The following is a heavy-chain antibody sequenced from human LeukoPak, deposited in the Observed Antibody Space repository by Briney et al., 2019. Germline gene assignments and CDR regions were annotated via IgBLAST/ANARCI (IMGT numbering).Heavy chain of an antibody. V-gene: IGHV1-69*13. CDR1: GGTFSSYA. D-gene: IGHD2-8*01. Sequence: VASVKVSCKASGGTFSSYAISWVRQAPGQGLEWMGGIIPIFGTANYAQKFQGRVTITADESTSTAYMELSSLRSEDTAVYYCARARPGDCTNGVCYTGDAFDIWGQGTMVTVSS. J-gene: IGHJ3*02. CDR2: IIPIFGTA. CDR3: ARARPGDCTNGVCYTGDAFDI.